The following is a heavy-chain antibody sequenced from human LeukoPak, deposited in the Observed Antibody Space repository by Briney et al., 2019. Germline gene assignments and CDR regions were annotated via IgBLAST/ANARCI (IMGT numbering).Heavy chain of an antibody. CDR2: ISTRGNTI. Sequence: GRSLRLSCTASGFTFSNSEMNWVREAPGKGLEWISYISTRGNTIYYEASVKGRFTISRDNAKNSLFLQMNSLRAEDTALYYCARGGSADDWGQGTLVTVSS. CDR3: ARGGSADD. D-gene: IGHD2-15*01. J-gene: IGHJ4*02. V-gene: IGHV3-48*03. CDR1: GFTFSNSE.